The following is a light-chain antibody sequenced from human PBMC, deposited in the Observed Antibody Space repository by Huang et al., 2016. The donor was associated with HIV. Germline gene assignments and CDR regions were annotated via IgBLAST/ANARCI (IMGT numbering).Light chain of an antibody. Sequence: DIQMTQSPSSLSASVGDRVTITCRASQGIGNSLAWYQQKPEKPHRPLRYATSRLESGVPTRFSGSGAGKHYTLTITTLQPEDMASYYCQQYQSIPWTFGQGTKVEIK. CDR2: ATS. CDR3: QQYQSIPWT. V-gene: IGKV1-NL1*01. J-gene: IGKJ1*01. CDR1: QGIGNS.